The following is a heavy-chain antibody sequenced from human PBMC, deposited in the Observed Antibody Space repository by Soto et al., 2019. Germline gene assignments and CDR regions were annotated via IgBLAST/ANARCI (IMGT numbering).Heavy chain of an antibody. J-gene: IGHJ4*02. V-gene: IGHV5-51*01. CDR1: GYTFTIYW. Sequence: PGESLKIACQVSGYTFTIYWIGWVRQMPGKGLEWMGIIYPSDSDTRYSPSFQGQVTISADQSINTAYLQWDSLKASDTAIYYCARPANTVADHFDLWGQGTQATVYS. D-gene: IGHD4-17*01. CDR3: ARPANTVADHFDL. CDR2: IYPSDSDT.